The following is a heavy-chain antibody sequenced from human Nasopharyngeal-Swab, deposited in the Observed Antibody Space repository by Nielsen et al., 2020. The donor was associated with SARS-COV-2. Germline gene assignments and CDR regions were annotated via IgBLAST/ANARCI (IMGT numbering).Heavy chain of an antibody. D-gene: IGHD3-22*01. Sequence: GESLEISCTASGFTFGDYAMSWVRQAPGKGLEWVGFIRSKAYGGTTEYAASVKGRFTISRDDSKSIAYLQMNSLKTEDTAVYYCTGREIVVVTTGAFDIWGQGTMVTVSS. J-gene: IGHJ3*02. V-gene: IGHV3-49*04. CDR2: IRSKAYGGTT. CDR3: TGREIVVVTTGAFDI. CDR1: GFTFGDYA.